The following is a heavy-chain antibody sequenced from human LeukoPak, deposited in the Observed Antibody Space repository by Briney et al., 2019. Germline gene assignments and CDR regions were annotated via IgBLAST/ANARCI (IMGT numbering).Heavy chain of an antibody. CDR3: ARALVVAATTVGY. CDR2: ISYDGSNK. J-gene: IGHJ4*02. CDR1: GFTFSSYA. V-gene: IGHV3-30*04. D-gene: IGHD2-15*01. Sequence: GGSLRLSCAASGFTFSSYAMHWVRQAPGKGLEWVAVISYDGSNKYYADSVKGRFTISRDNSKNTLYLQMNSLRAEDTAVYYCARALVVAATTVGYWGQGTLSPSPQ.